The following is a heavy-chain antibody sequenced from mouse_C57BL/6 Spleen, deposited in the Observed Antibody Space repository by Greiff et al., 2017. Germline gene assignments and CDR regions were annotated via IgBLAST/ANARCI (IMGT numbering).Heavy chain of an antibody. V-gene: IGHV1-53*01. CDR2: INPSNGGT. D-gene: IGHD1-1*01. Sequence: QVQLQQPGTELVKPGASVKLSCKASGYTFTSYWMHWVKQRPGQGLEWIGNINPSNGGTNYNEKFKSKATLTVDKSSSTAYMQLSSLTSEDSAVYYCASYDYDYVYCSSYFGAYWGQGTLVTVSA. CDR1: GYTFTSYW. J-gene: IGHJ3*01. CDR3: ASYDYDYVYCSSYFGAY.